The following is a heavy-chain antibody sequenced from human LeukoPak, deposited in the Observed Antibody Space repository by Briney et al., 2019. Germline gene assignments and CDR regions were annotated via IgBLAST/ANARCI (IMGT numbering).Heavy chain of an antibody. CDR2: ISYSGST. J-gene: IGHJ3*02. CDR3: VGGGAFDI. V-gene: IGHV4-59*01. CDR1: GGSINYYY. Sequence: SETLSLTCTVSGGSINYYYWSWIRQPPGKGLEWIGYISYSGSTNYNPSLKSRVTISVDTSKNQLSLKLSSVTAADTAVYYCVGGGAFDIWGQGTMVTVSS.